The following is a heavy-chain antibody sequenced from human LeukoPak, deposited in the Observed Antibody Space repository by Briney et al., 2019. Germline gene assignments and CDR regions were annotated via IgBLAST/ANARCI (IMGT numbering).Heavy chain of an antibody. CDR2: ISAYNGNT. D-gene: IGHD3-9*01. J-gene: IGHJ5*02. CDR3: ARAVVVYYDILTGYADNWFDP. CDR1: GYTFTSYG. V-gene: IGHV1-18*01. Sequence: ASVKVSCKASGYTFTSYGISWVRQAPGQGLEWMGWISAYNGNTNYAQKLQGRVTMTTDTSTSTAYMELRSLRSDDTAVYYCARAVVVYYDILTGYADNWFDPWGQGTLVTVSS.